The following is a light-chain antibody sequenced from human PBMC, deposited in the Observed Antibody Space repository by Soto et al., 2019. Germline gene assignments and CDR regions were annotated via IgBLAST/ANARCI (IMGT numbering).Light chain of an antibody. CDR3: QRYGSSPLT. Sequence: EIVLTQSPGTLSLSPGERATLSCRASQSVSSSYLAWYQQKPGQAPRLLIYAASSRATGIPDRFSGSGSEKDFTLTISRLEPEDFAVYYCQRYGSSPLTFGGGTKVEIK. CDR1: QSVSSSY. CDR2: AAS. J-gene: IGKJ4*01. V-gene: IGKV3-20*01.